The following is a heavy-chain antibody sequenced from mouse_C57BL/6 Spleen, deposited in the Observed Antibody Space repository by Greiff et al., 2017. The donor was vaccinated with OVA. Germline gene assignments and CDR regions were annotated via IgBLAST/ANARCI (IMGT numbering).Heavy chain of an antibody. Sequence: EVQGVESGAELVRPGASVKLSCTASGFNIKDDYMHWVKQRPEQGLEWIGWIDPENGDTEYASKFQGKATITADTSSNTAYLQLSSLTSEDTAVYYCTTDYYGSSFFYFDYWGQGTTLTVSS. CDR3: TTDYYGSSFFYFDY. D-gene: IGHD1-1*01. CDR2: IDPENGDT. J-gene: IGHJ2*01. CDR1: GFNIKDDY. V-gene: IGHV14-4*01.